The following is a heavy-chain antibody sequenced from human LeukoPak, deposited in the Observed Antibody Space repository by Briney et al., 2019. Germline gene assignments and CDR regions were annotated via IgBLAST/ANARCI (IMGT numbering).Heavy chain of an antibody. D-gene: IGHD2-2*01. V-gene: IGHV3-7*01. CDR3: AREGGAIVVVPAATGAFDI. CDR2: IKQDGSEK. CDR1: GFTFSSYA. J-gene: IGHJ3*02. Sequence: GGSLRLSCAASGFTFSSYAMSWVRQAPGKGLEWVANIKQDGSEKYYVDSVVGRFTISRDNAKNSLYLQMNSLRAEDTAVYYCAREGGAIVVVPAATGAFDIWGQGTMVTVSS.